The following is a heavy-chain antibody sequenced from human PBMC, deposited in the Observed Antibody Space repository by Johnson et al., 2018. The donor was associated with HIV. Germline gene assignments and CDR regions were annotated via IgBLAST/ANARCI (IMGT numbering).Heavy chain of an antibody. CDR2: INWNGGST. CDR1: GFTFDDYG. D-gene: IGHD6-6*01. J-gene: IGHJ3*02. Sequence: MLLVESGGGVVRPGGSLRLSCAASGFTFDDYGMSWVRQGPGKGLEWVSGINWNGGSTGYADSVKGRFTISRDNAKNSLYLQMNSLRAEDTALYYCARAKSIAIRGGAFDIWGQGTTVTVSS. CDR3: ARAKSIAIRGGAFDI. V-gene: IGHV3-20*04.